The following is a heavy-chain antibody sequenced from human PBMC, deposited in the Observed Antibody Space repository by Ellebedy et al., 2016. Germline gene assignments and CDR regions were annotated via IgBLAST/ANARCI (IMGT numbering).Heavy chain of an antibody. Sequence: GGSLRLSCAASGFTFDDYGMSWVRQAPGKGLEWVSGINWNGGSTGYADSVKGRFTISRDNAKNSLYLQMNSLRAEDTALYYCARGMYYYDSSAWGERYFDYWGQGTLVTVSS. CDR2: INWNGGST. V-gene: IGHV3-20*04. D-gene: IGHD3-22*01. J-gene: IGHJ4*02. CDR1: GFTFDDYG. CDR3: ARGMYYYDSSAWGERYFDY.